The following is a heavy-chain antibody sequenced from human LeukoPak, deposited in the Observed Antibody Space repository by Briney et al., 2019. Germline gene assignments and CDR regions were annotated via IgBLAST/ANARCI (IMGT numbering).Heavy chain of an antibody. CDR1: GYTFTSYD. D-gene: IGHD6-13*01. CDR3: ARAGGSIAAAVDY. CDR2: INPNSGGT. J-gene: IGHJ4*02. V-gene: IGHV1-2*02. Sequence: ASVKVSCKASGYTFTSYDINWVRQATGQGLEWMGWINPNSGGTNYAQKFQGRVTMTRDTSISTAYMELSRLRSDDTAVYYCARAGGSIAAAVDYWGQGTLVTVSS.